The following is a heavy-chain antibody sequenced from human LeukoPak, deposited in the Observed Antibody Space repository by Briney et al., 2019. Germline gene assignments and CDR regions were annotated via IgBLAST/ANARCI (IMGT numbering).Heavy chain of an antibody. D-gene: IGHD3-10*01. CDR3: ARVDSYYGSGSYSV. V-gene: IGHV4-59*01. CDR2: IYYSGST. CDR1: GGSISSYY. Sequence: SETLSLTCTVSGGSISSYYWSWIRQPPGKGLEWNGYIYYSGSTNYNPSLKSRVTISVDTSKNQFSLKLSSVTAADTAVYYCARVDSYYGSGSYSVWGQGTTVTVSS. J-gene: IGHJ6*02.